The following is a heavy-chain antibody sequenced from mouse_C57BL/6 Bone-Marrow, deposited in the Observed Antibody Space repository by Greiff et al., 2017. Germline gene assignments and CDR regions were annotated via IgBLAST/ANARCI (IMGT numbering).Heavy chain of an antibody. CDR3: ARHEEDSWGLRRAWFAY. J-gene: IGHJ3*01. Sequence: QVQLQQSGAELVKPGASVKLSCKASGYTFTEYTIHWVKQRSGQGLEWIGWFYPGRGSIKYNEKFKDKATLTADKSSSTVYMALSRLTSEDSAVYFGARHEEDSWGLRRAWFAYWGQGTLVTVSA. V-gene: IGHV1-62-2*01. CDR1: GYTFTEYT. CDR2: FYPGRGSI. D-gene: IGHD2-4*01.